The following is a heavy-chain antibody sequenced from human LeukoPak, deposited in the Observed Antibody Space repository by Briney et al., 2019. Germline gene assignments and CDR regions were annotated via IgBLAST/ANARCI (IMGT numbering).Heavy chain of an antibody. J-gene: IGHJ4*02. V-gene: IGHV1-2*02. Sequence: ASVKVSCKASGYTFTGYYMHWVRQAPGQGLEWMGWINPDSGDTNYQGRVTMTRDTSISTAYMELSRLISDDTAVYYCARDRGLRWCPDYWGQGTLVTVSS. CDR2: INPDSGDT. D-gene: IGHD4-23*01. CDR3: ARDRGLRWCPDY. CDR1: GYTFTGYY.